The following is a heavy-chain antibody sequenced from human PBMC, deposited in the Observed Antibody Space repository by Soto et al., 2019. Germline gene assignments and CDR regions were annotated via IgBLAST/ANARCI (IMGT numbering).Heavy chain of an antibody. D-gene: IGHD1-26*01. CDR2: IYTSGST. Sequence: SETLSLTCTVSGDSMTKYYWSWIRQSAGKGLEWIGRIYTSGSTNYYPSLKIRVTMSILPSIVRSSLGLKSVAAADTAVYYGARPVGAAYYFDFWAQGALVTV. CDR3: ARPVGAAYYFDF. J-gene: IGHJ4*02. V-gene: IGHV4-4*07. CDR1: GDSMTKYY.